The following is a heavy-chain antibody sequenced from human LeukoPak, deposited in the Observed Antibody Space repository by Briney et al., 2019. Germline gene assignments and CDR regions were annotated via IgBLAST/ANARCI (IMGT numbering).Heavy chain of an antibody. J-gene: IGHJ3*02. CDR3: ARGRRRLDAFDI. V-gene: IGHV4-34*01. D-gene: IGHD3-16*01. CDR1: GGSFSGYY. Sequence: PSETLSLTCAVYGGSFSGYYWSWIRQPPGKGLEWTGEINHSRSTNYNPSLKSRVTISVDTSKNQFSLKLSSVTAADTAVYYCARGRRRLDAFDIWGRGTMVTVSS. CDR2: INHSRST.